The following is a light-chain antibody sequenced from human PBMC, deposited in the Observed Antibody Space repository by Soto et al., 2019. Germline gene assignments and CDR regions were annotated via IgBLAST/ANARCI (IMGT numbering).Light chain of an antibody. V-gene: IGKV3-20*01. CDR1: QSVSSSY. J-gene: IGKJ4*01. Sequence: EIVLPQSPGTLSLSPGERATLSCRASQSVSSSYLAWYQQKPGQAPRLLIYGASSRATGIPDRFSGSGSGTDFTLTISRLEPEDFAVYYCQQYGSSPQSFGGGTKVDIK. CDR2: GAS. CDR3: QQYGSSPQS.